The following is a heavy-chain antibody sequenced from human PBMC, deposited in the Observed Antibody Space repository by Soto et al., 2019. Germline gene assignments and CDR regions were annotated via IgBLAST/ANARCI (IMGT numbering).Heavy chain of an antibody. D-gene: IGHD3-22*01. Sequence: WTWIRQSPGKGLEWTGYIYSSGNTNYNPSLKSRVTISVDTSNNQFSLKLTSMTAADSAVYYCARGGGWLPDLWGQGTLVTVST. V-gene: IGHV4-59*01. CDR2: IYSSGNT. J-gene: IGHJ4*02. CDR3: ARGGGWLPDL.